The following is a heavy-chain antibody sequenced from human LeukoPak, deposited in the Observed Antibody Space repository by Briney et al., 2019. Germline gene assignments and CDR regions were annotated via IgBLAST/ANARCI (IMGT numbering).Heavy chain of an antibody. D-gene: IGHD3-10*01. CDR3: AIPPLSGTGSSRPLAGVDV. J-gene: IGHJ6*02. Sequence: GGSLRLSCAASGFTFSLYSLNWVRQAPGKGLEWVSYIVHTGRVTSYADSVRGRFTISRDNTKNSLYLQMNSLRAEDTAVYYCAIPPLSGTGSSRPLAGVDVWGQGTTVTVSS. V-gene: IGHV3-48*03. CDR2: IVHTGRVT. CDR1: GFTFSLYS.